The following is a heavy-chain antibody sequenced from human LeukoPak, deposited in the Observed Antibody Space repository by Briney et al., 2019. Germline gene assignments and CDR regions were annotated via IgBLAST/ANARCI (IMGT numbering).Heavy chain of an antibody. CDR2: IYHSGST. J-gene: IGHJ5*02. CDR3: ARGGYVVHWFDP. D-gene: IGHD5-12*01. Sequence: KTSETLSLTCTVSGGSIGSGDYYWSWIRQPPGKGLEWMGYIYHSGSTYYNPSLKSRVTMSIDTSKNHFSLKLSSVTAADTAVYYCARGGYVVHWFDPWGQGTLVTVSS. V-gene: IGHV4-30-4*01. CDR1: GGSIGSGDYY.